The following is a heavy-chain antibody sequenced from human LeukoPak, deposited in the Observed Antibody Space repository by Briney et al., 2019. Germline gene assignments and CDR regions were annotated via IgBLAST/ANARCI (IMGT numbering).Heavy chain of an antibody. CDR3: ARHLDGYNYYYYYYMDV. CDR1: GGSFSGYY. D-gene: IGHD5-24*01. Sequence: SETLSLTCAVYGGSFSGYYWGWIRQPPGKGLEWIGSIYYSGSTYYNPSLKSRVTISVDTSKNQFSLKLSSVTAADTAVYYCARHLDGYNYYYYYYMDVWGKGTTVTVSS. V-gene: IGHV4-39*01. J-gene: IGHJ6*03. CDR2: IYYSGST.